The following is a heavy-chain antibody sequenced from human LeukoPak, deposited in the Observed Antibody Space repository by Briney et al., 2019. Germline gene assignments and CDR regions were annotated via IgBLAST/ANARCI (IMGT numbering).Heavy chain of an antibody. V-gene: IGHV1-18*01. J-gene: IGHJ4*02. D-gene: IGHD2-2*01. Sequence: ASVKVSCKASGYTFTSYGITWVRQAPGQGLEWMGWINTYNGNTNYAQQLQGRVTMTTDTSTSTAYMELRSLRSDDTAVYYCARDWTVVVPAAYWGQGTLVNVSS. CDR2: INTYNGNT. CDR1: GYTFTSYG. CDR3: ARDWTVVVPAAY.